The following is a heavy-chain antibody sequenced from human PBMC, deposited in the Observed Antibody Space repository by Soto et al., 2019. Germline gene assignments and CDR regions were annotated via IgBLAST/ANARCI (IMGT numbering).Heavy chain of an antibody. J-gene: IGHJ4*02. D-gene: IGHD6-6*01. V-gene: IGHV1-69*13. CDR1: GYTFTGYY. CDR3: ARGTLAARPPSFFDY. Sequence: EASVKVSCKASGYTFTGYYMHWVRQAPGQGLEWMGGIIPIIGAANYAQKFQGRVTITADESTSTAYMELSSLRSEDTAVYYCARGTLAARPPSFFDYWGQGTLVTVSS. CDR2: IIPIIGAA.